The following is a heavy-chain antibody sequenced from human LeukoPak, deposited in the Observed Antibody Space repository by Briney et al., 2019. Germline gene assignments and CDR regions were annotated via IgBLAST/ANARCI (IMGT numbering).Heavy chain of an antibody. Sequence: AGSLRLSCAASGFTFSSYEMNWVRQAPGKGLEWVSYISSSGSTIYYADSVKGRFTISRDNAKNSLYLQMNSLRAEDTAVYYCARVIAGEWELPNNDYWGQGTLVTVSS. CDR2: ISSSGSTI. V-gene: IGHV3-48*03. CDR1: GFTFSSYE. J-gene: IGHJ4*02. D-gene: IGHD1-26*01. CDR3: ARVIAGEWELPNNDY.